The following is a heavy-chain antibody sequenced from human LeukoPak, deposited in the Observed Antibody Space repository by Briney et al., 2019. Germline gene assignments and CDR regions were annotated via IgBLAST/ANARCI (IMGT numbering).Heavy chain of an antibody. CDR1: GGSISSGSYY. CDR2: IYYSGST. CDR3: ARAYYYDSSGYPLFDY. J-gene: IGHJ4*02. D-gene: IGHD3-22*01. Sequence: PSETLSLTCSVSGGSISSGSYYWGWIRQPPGKGLEWIGSIYYSGSTSYYPSLKSRVTISVDTSKNQFSLKLSSVTAADTAVYYCARAYYYDSSGYPLFDYWGQGTLVTVSS. V-gene: IGHV4-39*01.